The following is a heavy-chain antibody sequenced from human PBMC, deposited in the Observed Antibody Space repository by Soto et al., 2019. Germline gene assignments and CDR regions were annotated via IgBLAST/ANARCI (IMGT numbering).Heavy chain of an antibody. CDR2: IYHSGST. J-gene: IGHJ5*02. D-gene: IGHD2-8*01. V-gene: IGHV4-30-2*01. CDR1: GGSISSGGYS. Sequence: SETLSLTCAVSGGSISSGGYSWSWIRQPPGKGLEWIGYIYHSGSTYYNPSLKSRVTISVDRSKNQFSLKLSSVTAADTAVYYCARAGRIVLMVYAPAKAWFDPWGQGTLVTVSS. CDR3: ARAGRIVLMVYAPAKAWFDP.